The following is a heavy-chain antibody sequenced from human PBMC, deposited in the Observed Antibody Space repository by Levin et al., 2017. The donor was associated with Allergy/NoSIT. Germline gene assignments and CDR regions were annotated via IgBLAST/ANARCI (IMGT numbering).Heavy chain of an antibody. Sequence: LSLTCAASGFTFSDYYMSWIRQAPGKGLEWVSYISSSGSTIYYADSVKGRFTISRDNAKNSLYLQMNSLRAEDTAVYYCARDGDYSRFDPWGQGTLVTVSS. CDR2: ISSSGSTI. CDR1: GFTFSDYY. CDR3: ARDGDYSRFDP. D-gene: IGHD4-17*01. V-gene: IGHV3-11*01. J-gene: IGHJ5*02.